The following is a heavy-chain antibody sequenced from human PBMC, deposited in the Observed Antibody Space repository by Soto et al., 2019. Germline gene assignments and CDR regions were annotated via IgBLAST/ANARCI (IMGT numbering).Heavy chain of an antibody. CDR1: GDSISVGYY. CDR2: VSPSGTT. CDR3: ARDRGSYGMDV. V-gene: IGHV4-31*03. J-gene: IGHJ6*02. Sequence: QVQLQESGPGLVKPSQTLSLTCTVSGDSISVGYYWSWIRQHPGKGLEWIGYVSPSGTTYYNPSLKSRVSISTDTSKNQFSLEVSSVIAADTAVYYCARDRGSYGMDVWGQGTTVTVSS.